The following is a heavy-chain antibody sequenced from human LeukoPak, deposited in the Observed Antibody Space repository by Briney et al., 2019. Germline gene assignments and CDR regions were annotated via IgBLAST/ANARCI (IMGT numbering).Heavy chain of an antibody. J-gene: IGHJ4*02. CDR3: ARDPDYYDSSGYPDY. Sequence: GGSLRLSCAASGFTFSTYSMNWVRQAPGKGLEWVSGINWNGGSTGYADSVKGRFTISRGNAKNSLYLQMNSLRAEDTALYHCARDPDYYDSSGYPDYWGQGTLVTVSS. V-gene: IGHV3-20*01. CDR2: INWNGGST. CDR1: GFTFSTYS. D-gene: IGHD3-22*01.